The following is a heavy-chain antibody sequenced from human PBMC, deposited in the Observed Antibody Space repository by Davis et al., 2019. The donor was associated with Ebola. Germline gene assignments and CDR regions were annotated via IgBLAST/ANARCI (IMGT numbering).Heavy chain of an antibody. CDR2: ITHSGNT. CDR3: ARATRGSVALDY. J-gene: IGHJ4*03. CDR1: GGSMSSYY. V-gene: IGHV4-34*01. Sequence: SETLSLTCTVSGGSMSSYYWSWIRQPPGKGLEWIGEITHSGNTDYKPSLKGRVTLSIDTSKNQFSLHLASVTAADMALYYCARATRGSVALDYWGQGSLVTVSS. D-gene: IGHD4-23*01.